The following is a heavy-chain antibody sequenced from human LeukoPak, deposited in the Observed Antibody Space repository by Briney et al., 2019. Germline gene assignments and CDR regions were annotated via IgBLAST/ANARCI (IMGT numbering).Heavy chain of an antibody. V-gene: IGHV4-34*01. J-gene: IGHJ4*03. CDR3: ARGVRSGGTFALDY. D-gene: IGHD2-15*01. CDR2: INHSGST. Sequence: SETLSLTCAVYGGSFSGYYWNWIRQPPGKGLEWIGEINHSGSTNYHPSLKSRVTISVDTSKNQISLKMSSVTAADTAVYYCARGVRSGGTFALDYWGQGTTVTVSS. CDR1: GGSFSGYY.